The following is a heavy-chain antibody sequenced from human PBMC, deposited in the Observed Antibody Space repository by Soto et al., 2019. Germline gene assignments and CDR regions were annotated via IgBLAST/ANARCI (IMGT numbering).Heavy chain of an antibody. V-gene: IGHV3-23*01. CDR3: ARDIQRPLPSEYFQH. J-gene: IGHJ1*01. D-gene: IGHD5-18*01. Sequence: PVWSLRLSCSASLFTFSSYARSWVLQYPFKGLEWVSAISGSGGSTYYADSVKGRFTISRDNSKNTLYLQMNSLRAEDTAVYCCARDIQRPLPSEYFQHWGQGTLVTVSS. CDR1: LFTFSSYA. CDR2: ISGSGGST.